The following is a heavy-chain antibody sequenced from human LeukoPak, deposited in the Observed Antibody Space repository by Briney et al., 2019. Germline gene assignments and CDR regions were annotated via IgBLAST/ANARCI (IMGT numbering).Heavy chain of an antibody. CDR2: IYPGDSDT. CDR3: ARQPYSGSSLAPFDY. Sequence: PGESLKISCKGSGYSFTSYWIGWVRQMPGKGLEWMGIIYPGDSDTRYSPSFQGQVTISVDKSISTAYLQWSSLKAADTAMYYCARQPYSGSSLAPFDYWGQGTLVTVSS. CDR1: GYSFTSYW. D-gene: IGHD1-26*01. J-gene: IGHJ4*02. V-gene: IGHV5-51*01.